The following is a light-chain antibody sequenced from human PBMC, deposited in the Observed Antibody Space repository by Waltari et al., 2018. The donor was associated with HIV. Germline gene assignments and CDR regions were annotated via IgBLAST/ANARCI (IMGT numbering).Light chain of an antibody. Sequence: EVVLTQSPATLSLSPGERATLSCRASQSVANSLAWYQQRRGQSPRLLIYDTSNRATGVPARFSGSASGTDFTLTINSLEPEDFAVYYCQQSYNSLTFGGGTKVEIK. V-gene: IGKV3-11*01. CDR1: QSVANS. CDR2: DTS. CDR3: QQSYNSLT. J-gene: IGKJ4*01.